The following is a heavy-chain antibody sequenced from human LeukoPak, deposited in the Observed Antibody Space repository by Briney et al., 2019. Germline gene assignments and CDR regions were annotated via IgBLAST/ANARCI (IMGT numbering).Heavy chain of an antibody. D-gene: IGHD3-10*01. V-gene: IGHV4-59*01. CDR3: ARDVLGYYYGSGNYGSFDT. Sequence: SETLSLTCTVSGDSMKSYYWTWIRQSPGKGLEWIGYIYYSGITDSNPSLRSRVTMSVDTSKDQFSLKLNSLTAADTAVYYCARDVLGYYYGSGNYGSFDTWGQGTLVTVSS. CDR2: IYYSGIT. CDR1: GDSMKSYY. J-gene: IGHJ5*02.